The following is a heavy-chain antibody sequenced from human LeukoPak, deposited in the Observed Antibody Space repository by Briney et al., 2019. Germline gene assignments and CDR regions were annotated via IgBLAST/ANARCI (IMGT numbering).Heavy chain of an antibody. J-gene: IGHJ4*02. CDR2: ISGSAGST. V-gene: IGHV3-23*01. Sequence: GGSLRLSCAASGVTFSSYAMSWVRQAPGKGLEWVSSISGSAGSTYYADSVKGRFTISRDNSKNTLSLQMNSLRAEDTAVYYCAKDQSYYDSSNYDYWGQGTLVAVSS. CDR1: GVTFSSYA. CDR3: AKDQSYYDSSNYDY. D-gene: IGHD3-22*01.